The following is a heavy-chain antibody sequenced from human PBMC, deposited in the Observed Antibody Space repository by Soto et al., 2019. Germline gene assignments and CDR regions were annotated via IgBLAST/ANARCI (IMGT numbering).Heavy chain of an antibody. CDR1: GYSFTIYW. Sequence: GESLKISCKGSGYSFTIYWISWVRQMPGKGLEWMGRIDPSDSYTNYSPSFQGHVTISADKSISTAYLQWSSLKASDTAMYYCARHHYDFWSGYANNWFDPWGQGTLVTVSS. V-gene: IGHV5-10-1*01. D-gene: IGHD3-3*01. J-gene: IGHJ5*02. CDR2: IDPSDSYT. CDR3: ARHHYDFWSGYANNWFDP.